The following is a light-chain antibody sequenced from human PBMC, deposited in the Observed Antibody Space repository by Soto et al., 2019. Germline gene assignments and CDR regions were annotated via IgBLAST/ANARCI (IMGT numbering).Light chain of an antibody. CDR1: QSVSSN. CDR2: GAS. J-gene: IGKJ1*01. Sequence: EIVMTQSPATLSVSPGERATLSCRASQSVSSNLAWYQQKPGQAPRLLIYGASTRAPGIPARFSGSGSGTDFALTISSLQSEDFAVYYCQQYNNWPGTFGQGTKVEIK. CDR3: QQYNNWPGT. V-gene: IGKV3-15*01.